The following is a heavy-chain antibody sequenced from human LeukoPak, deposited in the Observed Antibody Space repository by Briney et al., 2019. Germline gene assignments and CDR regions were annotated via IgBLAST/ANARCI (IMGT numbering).Heavy chain of an antibody. CDR2: IIPIFGIA. J-gene: IGHJ5*02. CDR1: GGTFSSYA. D-gene: IGHD2-2*01. CDR3: ARDRLSNPPSSTSLNWFDP. Sequence: ASVKVSCKASGGTFSSYAISWVRQAPGQGLEWMGGIIPIFGIANYAQKFQGRVTITADKSTSTAYMELSSLRSEDTAVYYCARDRLSNPPSSTSLNWFDPWGQGTLVTVSS. V-gene: IGHV1-69*17.